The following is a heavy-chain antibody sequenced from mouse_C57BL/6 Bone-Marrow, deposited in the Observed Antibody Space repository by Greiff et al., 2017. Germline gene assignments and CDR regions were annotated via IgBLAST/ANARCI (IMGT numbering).Heavy chain of an antibody. V-gene: IGHV1-82*01. J-gene: IGHJ3*01. CDR3: ARSDYRGCAY. CDR1: GYAFSSSW. Sequence: VQLVEPGPELVKPGASVKISCKASGYAFSSSWMNWVKQRPGQGLEWIGRIYPGDGDTNYNGKFKGKATLTADKSSSTAYMHLSSLTSEDSAVYFCARSDYRGCAYWGQGTLVTVSA. D-gene: IGHD5-5*01. CDR2: IYPGDGDT.